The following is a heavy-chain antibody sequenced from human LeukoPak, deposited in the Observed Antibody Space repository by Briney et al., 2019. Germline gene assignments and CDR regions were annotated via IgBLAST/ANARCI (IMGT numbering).Heavy chain of an antibody. CDR3: ARDVGGGYSYGSFDY. V-gene: IGHV1-69*05. CDR2: IIPIFGTA. D-gene: IGHD5-18*01. Sequence: GASVKVSCKASGGTFSSYAISWVRQAPGQGLERMGGIIPIFGTANYAQKFQGRVTITTDESTSTAYMELSSLRSEDTAVYYCARDVGGGYSYGSFDYWGQGTLVTVSS. CDR1: GGTFSSYA. J-gene: IGHJ4*02.